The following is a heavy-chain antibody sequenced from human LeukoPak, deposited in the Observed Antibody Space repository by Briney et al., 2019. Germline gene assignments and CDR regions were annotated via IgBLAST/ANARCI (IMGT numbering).Heavy chain of an antibody. J-gene: IGHJ6*02. V-gene: IGHV4-59*01. Sequence: PSETLSLTCTVSGGSISSYYWSWIRQPPGKGLEWIGYIYYSGSTNYNPSLKSRVTISVDTSKNQFSLKLSSVTAADTAVYYCARASPTRYGMDVWGQGTTVTVSS. CDR2: IYYSGST. CDR1: GGSISSYY. CDR3: ARASPTRYGMDV.